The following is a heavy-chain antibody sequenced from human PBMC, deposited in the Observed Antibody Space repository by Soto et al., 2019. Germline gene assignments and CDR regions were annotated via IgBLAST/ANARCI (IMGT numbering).Heavy chain of an antibody. CDR3: AKGRWELWGNPWYYFDY. Sequence: SETLSLTCAVYGGSFSGYYWSWIRQPPGKGLEWIGEINHSGSTNYNPSLKSRVTISVDTSKNQFSLKLSSVTAADTAVYYCAKGRWELWGNPWYYFDYWGQGTLVTVSS. CDR2: INHSGST. CDR1: GGSFSGYY. J-gene: IGHJ4*02. D-gene: IGHD1-26*01. V-gene: IGHV4-34*01.